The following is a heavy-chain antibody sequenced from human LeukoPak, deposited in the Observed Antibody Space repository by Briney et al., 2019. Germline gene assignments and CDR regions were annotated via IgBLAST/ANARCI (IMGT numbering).Heavy chain of an antibody. J-gene: IGHJ4*02. CDR1: GYSFTSYW. Sequence: RGESLKISCKGSGYSFTSYWIGWVRQMPGKGLEWMGIIYPGDSDTRYSPSFQVQVTISADKSISTAYLQWSSLKASDTAMYYCARHDQVEYYYDSSGYFDYWGQGTLVTVSS. D-gene: IGHD3-22*01. CDR2: IYPGDSDT. V-gene: IGHV5-51*01. CDR3: ARHDQVEYYYDSSGYFDY.